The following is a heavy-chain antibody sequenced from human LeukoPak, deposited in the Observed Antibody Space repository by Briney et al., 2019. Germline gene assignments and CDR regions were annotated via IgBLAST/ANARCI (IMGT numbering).Heavy chain of an antibody. Sequence: PSGTLSLTCTISGGSVASTGCYWGWIRQPPGQGLEWIGSAYYTGEIYSTPSLKSRLTISVDTSKNQFALTLTSVTAADTAVYYCGRHVSNGWDYHYGLDVWGQRTTVTVSS. J-gene: IGHJ6*02. CDR1: GGSVASTGCY. CDR3: GRHVSNGWDYHYGLDV. D-gene: IGHD6-19*01. V-gene: IGHV4-39*01. CDR2: AYYTGEI.